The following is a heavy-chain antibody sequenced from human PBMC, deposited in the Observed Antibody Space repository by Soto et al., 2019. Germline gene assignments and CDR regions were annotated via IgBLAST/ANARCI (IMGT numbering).Heavy chain of an antibody. Sequence: QVQLQQWGAGLLKPSETLSLTCAVYGGSFSGYYWSWIRQPPGKGLEWIGEINHSGSTNYNPSLKSRVTLSVDTSKNQFSLKLSSVTAADTAVYYCARAKPAAHYSYYYGMDVWGQGTTVTVSS. CDR3: ARAKPAAHYSYYYGMDV. D-gene: IGHD2-2*01. J-gene: IGHJ6*02. CDR2: INHSGST. V-gene: IGHV4-34*01. CDR1: GGSFSGYY.